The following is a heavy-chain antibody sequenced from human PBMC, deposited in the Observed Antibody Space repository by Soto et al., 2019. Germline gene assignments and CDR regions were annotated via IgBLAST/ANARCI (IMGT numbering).Heavy chain of an antibody. CDR3: AKDEVGATLYYYYGMDV. CDR1: GFTFSSYA. Sequence: EVQLLESGGGLVQPGGSLRLSCAASGFTFSSYAMSWVRQAPGKGLEWVSAISGSGGSTYYADSVKGRFTISRDNSKNTLYLQMNSLRAEDTAVYYCAKDEVGATLYYYYGMDVWGQGTTVTVSS. V-gene: IGHV3-23*01. CDR2: ISGSGGST. D-gene: IGHD1-26*01. J-gene: IGHJ6*02.